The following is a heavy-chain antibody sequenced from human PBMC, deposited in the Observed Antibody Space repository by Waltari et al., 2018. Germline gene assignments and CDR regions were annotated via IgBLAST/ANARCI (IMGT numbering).Heavy chain of an antibody. CDR3: ARSVVQLPHLFDY. CDR2: LIPIFGTA. Sequence: QVQLVQSGAEVKKPGSSVKVSCKASGGTFSSYAISWVRQAPGQGLEWMGRLIPIFGTANYAQKFQGRVTITADKSTSTAYMELSSLRSEDTAVYYCARSVVQLPHLFDYWGQGTLVTVSS. V-gene: IGHV1-69*13. J-gene: IGHJ4*02. CDR1: GGTFSSYA. D-gene: IGHD5-18*01.